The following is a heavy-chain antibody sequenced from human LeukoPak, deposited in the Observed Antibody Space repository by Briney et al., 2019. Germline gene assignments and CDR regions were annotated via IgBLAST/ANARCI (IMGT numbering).Heavy chain of an antibody. CDR2: IYYSGST. CDR1: GGSFSSGGYY. D-gene: IGHD4-17*01. V-gene: IGHV4-31*03. Sequence: SQTLSLTCTVSGGSFSSGGYYWRWIRQHPGKGLEWIGYIYYSGSTYYNPSLKSRLTISVDTSKNQFSLKLSSVTAADTAVYYCARDGNDYGDSRRRFDYWGQGTLVTVSS. CDR3: ARDGNDYGDSRRRFDY. J-gene: IGHJ4*02.